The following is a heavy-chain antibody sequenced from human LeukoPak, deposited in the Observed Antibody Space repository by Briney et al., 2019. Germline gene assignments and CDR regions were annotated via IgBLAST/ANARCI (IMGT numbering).Heavy chain of an antibody. CDR3: ARVEAAAGPGPFDY. J-gene: IGHJ4*02. D-gene: IGHD6-13*01. CDR1: GYSISSGYH. CDR2: MSHSGST. V-gene: IGHV4-38-2*01. Sequence: PSETLSLTCVVSGYSISSGYHWGWIRQPPGKGLEWIGSMSHSGSTYYNPSLKSRVTISVDTSKNQFSVKLRSVTAADMAVYYCARVEAAAGPGPFDYWGQGTLVTVSS.